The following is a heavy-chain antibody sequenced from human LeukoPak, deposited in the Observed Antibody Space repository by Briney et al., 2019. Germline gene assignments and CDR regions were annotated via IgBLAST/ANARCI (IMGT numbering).Heavy chain of an antibody. J-gene: IGHJ4*02. V-gene: IGHV4-34*01. Sequence: SETLSLTCAVYGGSFSGYYWSWIRQPPGKGLEWIGEINHSGSTNYNPSLKSRVTISVDTSKNQFSLKLNSLTAADTAMYYCARGQWLDNDWGQGTLVTVSS. CDR2: INHSGST. CDR1: GGSFSGYY. CDR3: ARGQWLDND. D-gene: IGHD6-19*01.